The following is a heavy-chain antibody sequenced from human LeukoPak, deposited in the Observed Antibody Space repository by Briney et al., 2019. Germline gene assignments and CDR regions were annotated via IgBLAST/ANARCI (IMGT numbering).Heavy chain of an antibody. CDR2: ISSSSSYI. D-gene: IGHD1-26*01. CDR1: GFTFSSYS. Sequence: GGSLRLSCAASGFTFSSYSMNWVRQAPGKGLEWVSSISSSSSYIYYADSVKGRFTISRDNAKNSLYLQMNSLRAEDTAVYYCARETGAPNYFDYWGQGTLVTVSS. CDR3: ARETGAPNYFDY. V-gene: IGHV3-21*01. J-gene: IGHJ4*02.